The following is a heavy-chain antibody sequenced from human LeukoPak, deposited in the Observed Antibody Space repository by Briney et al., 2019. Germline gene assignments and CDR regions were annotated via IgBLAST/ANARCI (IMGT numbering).Heavy chain of an antibody. J-gene: IGHJ6*03. Sequence: PSETLSLTCTVSGGSISSGDYYWSWIRQPPGKGLEWIGYIYYSGSTYYNPSLKSRVTISVDTSKNQFSLKLSSVTAADTAVYYCARAAYSSSWLNYYYYMDVWGKGTTVTVSS. CDR1: GGSISSGDYY. CDR3: ARAAYSSSWLNYYYYMDV. D-gene: IGHD6-13*01. V-gene: IGHV4-30-4*08. CDR2: IYYSGST.